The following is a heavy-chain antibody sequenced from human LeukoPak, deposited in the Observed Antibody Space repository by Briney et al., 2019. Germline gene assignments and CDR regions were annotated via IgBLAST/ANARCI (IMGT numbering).Heavy chain of an antibody. J-gene: IGHJ4*02. CDR2: IYSGGNT. CDR1: GFTVSSNY. V-gene: IGHV3-53*01. CDR3: ARAVSSGYDPFNY. D-gene: IGHD3-22*01. Sequence: GGSLRLSCAASGFTVSSNYMSWVRQAPGKGLEWVSVIYSGGNTYYADSVKGRFTISRDNSKNTLYLQMNSLRAEDTAVYYCARAVSSGYDPFNYWGQGTLVTVSS.